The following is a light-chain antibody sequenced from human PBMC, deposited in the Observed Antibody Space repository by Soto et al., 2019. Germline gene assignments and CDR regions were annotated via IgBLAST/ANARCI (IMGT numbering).Light chain of an antibody. Sequence: EIVMTQSPATLSVSPGERATLSCRASQSVTSNLAWYQQKPGQPPRRLIYGASTRATGIPARFSGSGSGTEFTLTISXXQSEDFAVYYCQQYNNWPLTFGGGTKVEIK. V-gene: IGKV3-15*01. CDR1: QSVTSN. CDR3: QQYNNWPLT. CDR2: GAS. J-gene: IGKJ4*01.